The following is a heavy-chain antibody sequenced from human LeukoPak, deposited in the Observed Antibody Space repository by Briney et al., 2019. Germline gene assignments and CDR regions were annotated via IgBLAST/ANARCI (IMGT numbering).Heavy chain of an antibody. D-gene: IGHD6-6*01. CDR3: ARDRSSSSSNPDN. V-gene: IGHV3-30*03. J-gene: IGHJ4*02. Sequence: GGSLRLSCAASEFSVNSNYMSWVRQAPGKGLEWVAVISYDGSNKYYADSVKGRFTISRDNSKNTLYLQMNSLRAEDTALYYCARDRSSSSSNPDNWGQGTLVTVSS. CDR1: EFSVNSNY. CDR2: ISYDGSNK.